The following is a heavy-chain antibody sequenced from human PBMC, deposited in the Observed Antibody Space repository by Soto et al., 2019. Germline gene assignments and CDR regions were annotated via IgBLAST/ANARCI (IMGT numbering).Heavy chain of an antibody. CDR1: GFNFNSYG. J-gene: IGHJ6*02. D-gene: IGHD5-18*01. V-gene: IGHV3-33*01. CDR2: IWYDGSNK. Sequence: QVQLVESGGGVVQPGRSLRLSCVASGFNFNSYGIHWVRQAPGKGLEWVALIWYDGSNKYYADSVKGRFTISRDNSKNTLSLQMNSLTAEDTAVYHSARAAIQSSLYYDLDVWGQGTTVTVSS. CDR3: ARAAIQSSLYYDLDV.